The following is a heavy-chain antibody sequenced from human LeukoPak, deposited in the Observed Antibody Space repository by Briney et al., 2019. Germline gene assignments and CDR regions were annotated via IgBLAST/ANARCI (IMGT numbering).Heavy chain of an antibody. D-gene: IGHD3-3*01. CDR2: IYSDNT. CDR3: AREAQYYDFWSGYYDAFDI. Sequence: GGSLRLSCTVSGFTVSSNSMSWVRQAPGKGLEWVSFIYSDNTHYSDSVKGRFTISRDNAKNSLYLQMNSLRAEDTAVYYCAREAQYYDFWSGYYDAFDIWGQGTMVTVSS. J-gene: IGHJ3*02. V-gene: IGHV3-53*01. CDR1: GFTVSSNS.